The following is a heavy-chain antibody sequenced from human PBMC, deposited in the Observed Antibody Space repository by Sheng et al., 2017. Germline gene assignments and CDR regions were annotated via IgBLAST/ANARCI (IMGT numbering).Heavy chain of an antibody. V-gene: IGHV4-39*07. Sequence: QLQLQESGPGLVKPSETLSLTCTVSGGSISSNSHFWGWIRQPPGKGLEWIGSIYYSGSTYYNSSLKSRITISVDTSKNQFSLKLTSMTAADTAVYYCAREYNYYESGGYYFDYWGQGTLVTVSS. CDR1: GGSISSNSHF. J-gene: IGHJ4*02. CDR3: AREYNYYESGGYYFDY. CDR2: IYYSGST. D-gene: IGHD3-22*01.